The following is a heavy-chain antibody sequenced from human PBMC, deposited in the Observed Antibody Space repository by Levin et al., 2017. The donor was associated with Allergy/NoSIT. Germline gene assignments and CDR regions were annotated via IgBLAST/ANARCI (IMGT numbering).Heavy chain of an antibody. V-gene: IGHV4-34*01. D-gene: IGHD6-19*01. J-gene: IGHJ6*02. CDR2: LTLSGNT. Sequence: PSETLSLTCDVYGGSFSDSYWSWIRQPPGKGLEWVGELTLSGNTNYNPSLKSRVSISVDTSRKQFSLKLTSVTAADTAMDYCARGRRRVAVAGLFYFYGMDVWGQGTTVTVSS. CDR1: GGSFSDSY. CDR3: ARGRRRVAVAGLFYFYGMDV.